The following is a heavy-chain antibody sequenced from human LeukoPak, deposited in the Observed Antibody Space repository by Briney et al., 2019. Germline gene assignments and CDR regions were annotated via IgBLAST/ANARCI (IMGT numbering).Heavy chain of an antibody. V-gene: IGHV1-18*01. D-gene: IGHD1-26*01. CDR2: ISAYNGNT. CDR1: GYTFTSYG. Sequence: GASVKVSCKASGYTFTSYGIRWVRQAPGQGLEWIGWISAYNGNTNYAQKLQGRVTMTTDTSTSTAYMELRSLRSDDTAVYYCARDSGSYSGDYYYYMDVWGKGTTVTVSS. CDR3: ARDSGSYSGDYYYYMDV. J-gene: IGHJ6*03.